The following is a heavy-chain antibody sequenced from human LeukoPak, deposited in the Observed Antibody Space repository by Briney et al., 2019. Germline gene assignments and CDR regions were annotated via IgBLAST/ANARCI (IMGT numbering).Heavy chain of an antibody. CDR1: GFTFSSYG. J-gene: IGHJ4*02. CDR3: AKGLALSEYYFDY. Sequence: GGSLRLSCAASGFTFSSYGMHWVRQAPGKGLEWVAVISYDGSNKYYADSVKGRFTISRDNSKNTLYLQMNSLRAEDTAVYYCAKGLALSEYYFDYWGQGTLVTVSS. CDR2: ISYDGSNK. V-gene: IGHV3-30*18. D-gene: IGHD3-16*01.